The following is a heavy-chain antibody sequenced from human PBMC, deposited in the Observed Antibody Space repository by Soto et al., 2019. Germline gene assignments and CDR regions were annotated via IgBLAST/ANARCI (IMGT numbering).Heavy chain of an antibody. CDR2: IYWDDDK. Sequence: SGPTLVNPTQTLTLTCTFSGFSLSTSGVGVGWIRQPPGKALEWLALIYWDDDKRYSPSLKSRLTIDKDTSKNQVVLKMTNMDPVDTATYYCAHIRRDVLGWLFNLDYWGQGTLVTVSS. D-gene: IGHD3-3*01. CDR3: AHIRRDVLGWLFNLDY. V-gene: IGHV2-5*02. CDR1: GFSLSTSGVG. J-gene: IGHJ4*02.